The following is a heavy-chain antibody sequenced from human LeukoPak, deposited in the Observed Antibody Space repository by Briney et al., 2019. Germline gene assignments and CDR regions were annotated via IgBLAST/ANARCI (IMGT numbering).Heavy chain of an antibody. CDR2: IIPIFGTA. Sequence: SVKVSCKASGGTFSSYAISWVRQAPGQGLEWMGGIIPIFGTANYAQKFQGRVTITADESTSTAYMELSSLRSEDTAVYYCARTATSGYSGLYYFDYWGKGTLVTVSS. CDR1: GGTFSSYA. J-gene: IGHJ4*02. D-gene: IGHD5-12*01. V-gene: IGHV1-69*01. CDR3: ARTATSGYSGLYYFDY.